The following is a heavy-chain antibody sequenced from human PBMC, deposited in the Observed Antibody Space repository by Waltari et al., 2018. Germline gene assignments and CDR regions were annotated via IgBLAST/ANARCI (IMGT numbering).Heavy chain of an antibody. J-gene: IGHJ4*02. CDR3: ARVIAAADY. Sequence: SWIRQPPGRGWEWIGEINHSGSTNYSPSLKSRVTISVDTSKKQFSLKLSSVTAADTAVYYCARVIAAADYWGQGTLVTVSS. CDR2: INHSGST. D-gene: IGHD6-13*01. V-gene: IGHV4-34*01.